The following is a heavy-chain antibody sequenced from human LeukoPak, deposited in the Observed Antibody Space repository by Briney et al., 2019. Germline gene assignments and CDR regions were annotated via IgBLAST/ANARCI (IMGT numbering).Heavy chain of an antibody. J-gene: IGHJ4*02. V-gene: IGHV4-39*07. CDR3: ARGLHSLDY. CDR2: INHSGST. Sequence: SETLSLTCTVSGGSIRSSYYYWGWIRQPPGKGLEWIGEINHSGSTNYNPSLKSRVTISVDTSKNQFSLKLSSVTAADTAVYYCARGLHSLDYWGQGTLVTVSS. CDR1: GGSIRSSYYY.